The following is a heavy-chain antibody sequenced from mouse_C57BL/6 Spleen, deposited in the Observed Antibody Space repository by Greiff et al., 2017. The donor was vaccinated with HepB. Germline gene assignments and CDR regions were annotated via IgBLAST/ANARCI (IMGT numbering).Heavy chain of an antibody. V-gene: IGHV1-80*01. CDR2: IYPGDGDT. Sequence: QVQLQQSGAELVKPGASVKISCKASGYAFSSYWMNWVKQRPGKGLEWIGQIYPGDGDTNYNGKFKGKATLTADKSSSTAYMQLSSLTSEDSAVYVCARAGPHYDGRGRVAMDYWGQGTSVTVSS. CDR1: GYAFSSYW. J-gene: IGHJ4*01. D-gene: IGHD1-2*01. CDR3: ARAGPHYDGRGRVAMDY.